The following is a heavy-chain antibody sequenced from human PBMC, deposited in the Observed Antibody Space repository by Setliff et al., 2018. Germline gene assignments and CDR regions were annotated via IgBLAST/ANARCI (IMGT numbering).Heavy chain of an antibody. CDR2: IYPEDSDT. CDR3: SRGRGGGYYGHSHHYTDV. Sequence: GESLKISCKASGYDFNTYWIAWVRQRPGNGLEWMGIIYPEDSDTKYSPSFQGQVTISADKSLRTAYLQLSSLKTSDTAIYYCSRGRGGGYYGHSHHYTDVWGKGTTVTVSS. D-gene: IGHD3-3*01. CDR1: GYDFNTYW. V-gene: IGHV5-51*01. J-gene: IGHJ6*03.